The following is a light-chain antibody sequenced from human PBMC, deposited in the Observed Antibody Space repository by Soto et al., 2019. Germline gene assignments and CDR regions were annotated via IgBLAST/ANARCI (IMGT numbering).Light chain of an antibody. J-gene: IGKJ4*01. CDR1: ETVATN. V-gene: IGKV3-20*01. CDR2: DAS. CDR3: HQYGISP. Sequence: EVVMTQSPASLSVSPGERATLSCRASETVATNLAWYQQRPGQAPRLLIYDASSRATGIPDRFSGGGSGTEFTLTISRLEPEDFAVYYCHQYGISPFGGGTKVDIK.